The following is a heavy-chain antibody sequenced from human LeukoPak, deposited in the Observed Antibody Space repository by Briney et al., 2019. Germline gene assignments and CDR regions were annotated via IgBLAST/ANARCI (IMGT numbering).Heavy chain of an antibody. CDR2: IIPIFGTA. D-gene: IGHD4-23*01. CDR3: ARDLAPSYDYGGSPTYWYFDL. Sequence: ASVKVSCKASGGTFISYAISWVRQATGHGLEWMGGIIPIFGTANYAQKFQGRVTITADESTSTAYMELSSLRSEDTAVYYCARDLAPSYDYGGSPTYWYFDLWGRGTLVTVSS. V-gene: IGHV1-69*13. CDR1: GGTFISYA. J-gene: IGHJ2*01.